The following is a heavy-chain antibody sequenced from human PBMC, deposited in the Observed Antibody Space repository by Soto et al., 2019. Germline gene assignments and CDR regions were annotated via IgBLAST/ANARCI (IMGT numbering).Heavy chain of an antibody. CDR1: GFTFSSYS. V-gene: IGHV3-21*01. CDR3: ARESYGEFIDY. Sequence: EVQLVESGGGLVKPGGSLRLSCAASGFTFSSYSMNWVRQAPGKGLEWVSSISSSSSYIYYADSVKGRFTISRDNAKNSLYRQMNILRAEDTAVYYCARESYGEFIDYWGQGTLVTVSS. D-gene: IGHD3-10*01. J-gene: IGHJ4*02. CDR2: ISSSSSYI.